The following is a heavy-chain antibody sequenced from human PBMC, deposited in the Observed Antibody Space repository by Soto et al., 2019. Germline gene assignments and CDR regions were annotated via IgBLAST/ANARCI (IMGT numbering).Heavy chain of an antibody. CDR1: EFTFSSYA. V-gene: IGHV3-30-3*01. CDR3: ARVKTDYSNPRGPFFFYGMDV. CDR2: ISYDGGHK. J-gene: IGHJ6*02. Sequence: QVQLVESGGGVVHPERSLRLSCSASEFTFSSYAMHWVRQAPGKGLEWVAGISYDGGHKFYGDSVRGRFTISRDSSNTTVFLQINSLRPEDTAAYYCARVKTDYSNPRGPFFFYGMDVWGQGTKVTVSS. D-gene: IGHD4-4*01.